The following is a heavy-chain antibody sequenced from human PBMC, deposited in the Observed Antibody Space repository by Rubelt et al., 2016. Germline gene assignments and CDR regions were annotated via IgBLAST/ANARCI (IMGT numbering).Heavy chain of an antibody. V-gene: IGHV3-66*01. D-gene: IGHD6-13*01. CDR2: LYSGGST. Sequence: EVQLVESGGGLVKPGGSLRLSCAGSEFTFSSYSMNWVRQAPGKGLEWVSVLYSGGSTYYADSVKGRFTISRDNSKNKLTLQMNSLRAADSAVYYCAREGKAAYAFEIWGQGTMVTVSS. CDR1: EFTFSSYS. CDR3: AREGKAAYAFEI. J-gene: IGHJ3*02.